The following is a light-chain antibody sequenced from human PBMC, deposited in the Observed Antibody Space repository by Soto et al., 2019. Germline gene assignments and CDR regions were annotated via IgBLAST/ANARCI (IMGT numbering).Light chain of an antibody. Sequence: AIQMTQSPSSLSSSVGDRFTIRGRASQGIRNHLGWYQQKPGQAPKLLIYAAFSLQSGVPSRFSGSGSGTDFTLTISSLQPEDFAVYYCQQRTNWRITFGQGTRLEIK. CDR2: AAF. CDR3: QQRTNWRIT. V-gene: IGKV1-6*01. CDR1: QGIRNH. J-gene: IGKJ5*01.